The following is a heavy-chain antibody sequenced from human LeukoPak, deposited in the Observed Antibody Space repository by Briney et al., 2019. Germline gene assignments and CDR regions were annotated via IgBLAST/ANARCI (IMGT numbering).Heavy chain of an antibody. V-gene: IGHV3-23*01. CDR1: GFTFSSCG. Sequence: GGSLRLSCAASGFTFSSCGMHWVRQAPGKGLEWVSAISGSGGSTYYADSVKGRFTISRDNSKNTLYLQMNSLRAEDTAVYYCAKWSFDCSSTSCYLFDIWGQGTMVTVSS. CDR2: ISGSGGST. J-gene: IGHJ3*02. CDR3: AKWSFDCSSTSCYLFDI. D-gene: IGHD2-2*01.